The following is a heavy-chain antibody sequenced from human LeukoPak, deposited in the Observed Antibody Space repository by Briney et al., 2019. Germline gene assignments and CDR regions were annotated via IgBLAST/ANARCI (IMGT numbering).Heavy chain of an antibody. J-gene: IGHJ4*02. D-gene: IGHD3-22*01. V-gene: IGHV1-69*05. CDR3: ARESVTYYYDSSGYQFEY. CDR2: IIPIFGTA. Sequence: SVKVSCKPSGGTFNSYAISWVRQAPGQGLEWMGRIIPIFGTANYAQKFQDRVTITTDESTSTAYMELSSLRSEDTAVYYCARESVTYYYDSSGYQFEYWGQGTLVTVSS. CDR1: GGTFNSYA.